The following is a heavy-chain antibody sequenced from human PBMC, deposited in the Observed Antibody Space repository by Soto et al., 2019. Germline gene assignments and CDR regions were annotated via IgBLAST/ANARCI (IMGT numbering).Heavy chain of an antibody. CDR3: ARGPYDYVWGSYRYVANFDY. CDR2: INHSGST. J-gene: IGHJ4*02. CDR1: GGSFSGYY. V-gene: IGHV4-34*01. D-gene: IGHD3-16*02. Sequence: PSETLSLTCAVYGGSFSGYYWGWIRQPPGKGLEWIGEINHSGSTNYNPSLKSRVTISVDTSKNQFSLKLSSVTAADTAVYYCARGPYDYVWGSYRYVANFDYWGQGTLVTVSS.